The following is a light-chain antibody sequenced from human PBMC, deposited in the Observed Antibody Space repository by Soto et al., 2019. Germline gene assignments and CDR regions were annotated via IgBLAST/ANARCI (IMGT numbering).Light chain of an antibody. V-gene: IGKV1-39*01. J-gene: IGKJ4*01. CDR1: QSVSIY. Sequence: DIQMTQSPSSLSASVGDRVTITCRTSQSVSIYLNWYQQRPGKAPNLLIYTSSTLQSGVPSRFSGSGSGTDFPLTISSLQPEDFATYYCQQSYSTPLTFGGGTKVELK. CDR3: QQSYSTPLT. CDR2: TSS.